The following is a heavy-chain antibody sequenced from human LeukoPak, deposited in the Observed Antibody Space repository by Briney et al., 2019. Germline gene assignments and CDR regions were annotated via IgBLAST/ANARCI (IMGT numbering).Heavy chain of an antibody. D-gene: IGHD3-22*01. J-gene: IGHJ4*02. V-gene: IGHV4-34*01. CDR3: ARGSIYYGDSSAYFDY. CDR1: GGSFSGYF. Sequence: KPSETLSLTCSVYGGSFSGYFWTYIRQPPGKGLEWIGEINHRGSTSYNPSLKSRVTISRDTSKNQFSLRLTSVPAADTAVYYCARGSIYYGDSSAYFDYWGQGSLVTVSS. CDR2: INHRGST.